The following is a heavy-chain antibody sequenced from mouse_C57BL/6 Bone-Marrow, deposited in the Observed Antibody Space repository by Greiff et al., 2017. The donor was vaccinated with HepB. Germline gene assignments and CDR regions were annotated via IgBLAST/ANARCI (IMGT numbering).Heavy chain of an antibody. CDR2: ISDGGSYT. CDR3: ARIDSSVRFAY. Sequence: DVKLVESGGGLVKPGGSLKLSCAASGFTFSSYAMSWVRQTPEKRLEWVATISDGGSYTYYPDSVKGRFTISRDNAKNTLYLQMSSLKSEDTAMYYCARIDSSVRFAYWGQGTLVTVSA. J-gene: IGHJ3*01. V-gene: IGHV5-6*03. D-gene: IGHD3-2*02. CDR1: GFTFSSYA.